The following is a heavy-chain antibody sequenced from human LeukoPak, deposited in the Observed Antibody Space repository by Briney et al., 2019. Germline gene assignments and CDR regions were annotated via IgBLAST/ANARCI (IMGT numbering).Heavy chain of an antibody. Sequence: PGRSLRLSCAASGFTFSSYGMHWVRQAPGKGLEWVAVIWYDGSNKYYADSVKGRFTISRDNSKNTLYLQMNSLRAEDTAVYYCARDCPYSSGWLNGMDVWGQGTTVTVSS. CDR1: GFTFSSYG. D-gene: IGHD6-19*01. J-gene: IGHJ6*02. CDR3: ARDCPYSSGWLNGMDV. CDR2: IWYDGSNK. V-gene: IGHV3-33*01.